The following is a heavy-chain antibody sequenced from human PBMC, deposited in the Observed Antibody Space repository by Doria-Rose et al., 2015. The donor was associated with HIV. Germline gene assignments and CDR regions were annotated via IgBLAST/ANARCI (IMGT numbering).Heavy chain of an antibody. D-gene: IGHD6-13*01. Sequence: SGPVLVKPTETLTLTCTVSGVSLSSPGMGVSWIRQPPGKALEWLANSFSDDERSYKTSLKSRLTISRSTSKSQVVLTMTDMDPVDTATYYCARIKSSRWYHKYYFDFWGQGPLVIVSA. J-gene: IGHJ4*02. CDR2: SFSDDER. CDR3: ARIKSSRWYHKYYFDF. CDR1: GVSLSSPGMG. V-gene: IGHV2-26*01.